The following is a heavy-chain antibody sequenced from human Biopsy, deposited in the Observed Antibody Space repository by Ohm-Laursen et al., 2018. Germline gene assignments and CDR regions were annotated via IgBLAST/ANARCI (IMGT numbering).Heavy chain of an antibody. Sequence: ASVKVSCKASGYTFISFGITWVRQAPGQGLKWVGYIGGDNGDTKYAQKFQGRVTMTTDTSTSTAYMELRSLRSDDTAFYYCARGGKYDSRGYWGPGTLVTVSS. D-gene: IGHD3-22*01. J-gene: IGHJ4*02. CDR2: IGGDNGDT. CDR1: GYTFISFG. V-gene: IGHV1-18*01. CDR3: ARGGKYDSRGY.